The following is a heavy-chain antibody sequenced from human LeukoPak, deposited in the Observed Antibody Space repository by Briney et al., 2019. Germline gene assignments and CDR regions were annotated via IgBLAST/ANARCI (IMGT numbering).Heavy chain of an antibody. CDR1: GGTFSSYA. V-gene: IGHV1-69*13. Sequence: ASVKVSCKASGGTFSSYAISWVRQAPGQGLEWKGGIIPIFGTANYAQKFQGRVTITADESTSTAYMELSSLRSEDTAVYYCAREKTGYSYGHGSDYWGQGTLVTVPS. D-gene: IGHD5-18*01. J-gene: IGHJ4*02. CDR2: IIPIFGTA. CDR3: AREKTGYSYGHGSDY.